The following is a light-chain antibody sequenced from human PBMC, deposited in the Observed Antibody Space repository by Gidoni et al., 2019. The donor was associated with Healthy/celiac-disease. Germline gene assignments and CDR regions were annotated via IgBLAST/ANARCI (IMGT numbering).Light chain of an antibody. CDR3: QQYGSSPPYT. Sequence: VLPPSPGTLSLSPGERATLSCRASQSVSSSYLAWYQQKPGQAPRLLIYGASSRATGIPDRFSGSGSGTDFTLTISRLEPEDLAVYYCQQYGSSPPYTFGQGTKLEIK. CDR1: QSVSSSY. J-gene: IGKJ2*01. V-gene: IGKV3-20*01. CDR2: GAS.